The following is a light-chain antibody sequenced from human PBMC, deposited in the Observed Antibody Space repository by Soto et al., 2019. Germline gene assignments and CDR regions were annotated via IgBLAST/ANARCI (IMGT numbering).Light chain of an antibody. J-gene: IGLJ1*01. V-gene: IGLV2-8*01. CDR1: SSDVGRYNF. CDR3: TSYAGSNNYV. CDR2: DVS. Sequence: QSALTQPPSASGSPGQSVTISCTGTSSDVGRYNFVSWYQQHPGKGPKLIISDVSERPSGVPERFSGSKSGNTASLTVSGLQPEDEADYYCTSYAGSNNYVFGTGTKLTVL.